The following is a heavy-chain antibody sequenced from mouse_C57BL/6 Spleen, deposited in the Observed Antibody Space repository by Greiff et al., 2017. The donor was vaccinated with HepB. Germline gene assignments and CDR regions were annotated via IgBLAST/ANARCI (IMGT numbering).Heavy chain of an antibody. CDR2: IYPGDGDT. CDR3: ARTTVVATGGAMDY. J-gene: IGHJ4*01. D-gene: IGHD1-1*01. Sequence: VKLLESGAELVKPGASVKISCKASGYAFSSYWMNWVKQRPGKGLEWIGQIYPGDGDTNYNGKFKGKATLTADKSSSTAYMQLSSLTSEDSAVYFCARTTVVATGGAMDYWGQGTSVTVSS. CDR1: GYAFSSYW. V-gene: IGHV1-80*01.